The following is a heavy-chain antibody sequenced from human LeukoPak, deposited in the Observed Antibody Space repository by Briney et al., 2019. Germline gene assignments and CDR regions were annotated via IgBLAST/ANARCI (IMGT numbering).Heavy chain of an antibody. CDR3: ARGLGYCSSTSCYYGRAPFDY. V-gene: IGHV1-46*01. CDR1: GYTFTSYF. J-gene: IGHJ4*02. D-gene: IGHD2-2*01. Sequence: VASVKVSCKASGYTFTSYFMHWVRQAPGQGLEWMGIINPSGGSTSYAQKFQGRVTMTRDTSTSTVYMELSSLRSEDTAVYYCARGLGYCSSTSCYYGRAPFDYWGQETLVTVSS. CDR2: INPSGGST.